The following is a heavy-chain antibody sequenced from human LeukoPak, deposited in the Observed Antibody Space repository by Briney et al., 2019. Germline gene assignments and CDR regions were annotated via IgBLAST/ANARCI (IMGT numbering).Heavy chain of an antibody. D-gene: IGHD6-19*01. V-gene: IGHV4-39*07. CDR2: IYYSGTT. Sequence: SETLSLTCTVSGGSISSYYWSWIRQPPGKGLEWIGTIYYSGTTYHNPSLKSRVTISVDTSKNQFSLKLSSVTAADTAVFYCARLPGVAVATNYFDYWGQGTLVTVSS. CDR1: GGSISSYY. CDR3: ARLPGVAVATNYFDY. J-gene: IGHJ4*02.